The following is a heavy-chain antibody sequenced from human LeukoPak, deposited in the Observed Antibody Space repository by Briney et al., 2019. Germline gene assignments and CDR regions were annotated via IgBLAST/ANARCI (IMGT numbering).Heavy chain of an antibody. CDR1: GGSISSYY. CDR2: IYYSGST. CDR3: ARDKVVHDAFDI. V-gene: IGHV4-59*01. J-gene: IGHJ3*02. D-gene: IGHD2-15*01. Sequence: SETLSLTCTVSGGSISSYYWSWIRQPPGKGLEWIGYIYYSGSTNYNPSLKSRVTISVDTSKNQFSLKLSSVTATDTAVYYCARDKVVHDAFDIWGQGTMVTVSS.